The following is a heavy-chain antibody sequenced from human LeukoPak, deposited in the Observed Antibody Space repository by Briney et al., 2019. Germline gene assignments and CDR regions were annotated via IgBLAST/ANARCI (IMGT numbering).Heavy chain of an antibody. CDR1: GGSFSGYY. J-gene: IGHJ6*03. D-gene: IGHD4-11*01. CDR2: INHSGST. Sequence: SETLSLTCAVYGGSFSGYYWSWIRQPPGKGLEWIGEINHSGSTNYNPSLKSRVTISVDTSKNQFSLKLSSVTAADTAVYYCARLPMTTVTPDYYYYYMDVWGKGTTVTVSS. V-gene: IGHV4-34*01. CDR3: ARLPMTTVTPDYYYYYMDV.